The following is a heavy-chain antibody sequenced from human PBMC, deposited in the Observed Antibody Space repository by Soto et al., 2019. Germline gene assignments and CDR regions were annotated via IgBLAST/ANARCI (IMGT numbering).Heavy chain of an antibody. J-gene: IGHJ5*02. CDR3: ARSSGGVSGIIIEGTNWFAP. CDR1: GDTFTSDY. V-gene: IGHV1-46*01. D-gene: IGHD3-16*01. CDR2: INPNGGSI. Sequence: GASVKVSCKAPGDTFTSDYMHWVRQAPGHGLEWIGVINPNGGSIRFAQKVQGRVTMTRDTSRRTVYMELRGLTYEDTAVYYCARSSGGVSGIIIEGTNWFAPRAQGTLVTGSA.